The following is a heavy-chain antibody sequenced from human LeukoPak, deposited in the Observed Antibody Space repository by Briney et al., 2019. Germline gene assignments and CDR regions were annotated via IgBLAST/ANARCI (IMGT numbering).Heavy chain of an antibody. CDR3: ARVTTVVTLFDY. D-gene: IGHD4-23*01. CDR1: RFSFSTYE. Sequence: GGSLRLSCAASRFSFSTYEMNWVRQAPGQGLEWVSYISGSGSTTYYAESVKGRFTISRDNAKNSLYLQMNSLRAEDTAVYYCARVTTVVTLFDYWGQGTLVTVSS. CDR2: ISGSGSTT. J-gene: IGHJ4*02. V-gene: IGHV3-48*03.